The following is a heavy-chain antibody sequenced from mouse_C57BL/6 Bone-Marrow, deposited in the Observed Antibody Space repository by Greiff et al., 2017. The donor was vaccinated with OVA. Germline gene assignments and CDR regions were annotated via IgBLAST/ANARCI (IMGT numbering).Heavy chain of an antibody. CDR3: ACGDSSYGFAY. CDR2: IDPANGNT. D-gene: IGHD1-1*01. CDR1: GYTFTSYW. J-gene: IGHJ3*01. Sequence: QVQLQQPGAELVKPGASVKMSCKASGYTFTSYWITWVKQRPEQGLEWIGRIDPANGNTKYAPKFQGKATITADTSSNTAYMQLSSLTSEDSAVYYCACGDSSYGFAYWGQGTLVTVSA. V-gene: IGHV1-55*01.